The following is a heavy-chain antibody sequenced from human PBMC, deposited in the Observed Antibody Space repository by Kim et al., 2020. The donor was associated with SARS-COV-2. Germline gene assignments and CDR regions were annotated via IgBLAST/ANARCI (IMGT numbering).Heavy chain of an antibody. CDR1: GYTFTGYY. J-gene: IGHJ2*01. CDR3: ARDGEGSGIAQGYWYFDL. V-gene: IGHV1-2*02. D-gene: IGHD6-13*01. Sequence: ASVKVSCKASGYTFTGYYMHWVRQAPGQGLEWMGWINPNSGGTNYAQKFQGRVTMTRDTSISTAYMELSRLRSDDTAVYYCARDGEGSGIAQGYWYFDLWGRGTLVTVSS. CDR2: INPNSGGT.